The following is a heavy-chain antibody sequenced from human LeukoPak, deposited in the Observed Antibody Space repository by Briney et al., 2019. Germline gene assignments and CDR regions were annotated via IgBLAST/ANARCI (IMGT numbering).Heavy chain of an antibody. CDR1: GYTFTSYA. D-gene: IGHD3-22*01. Sequence: ASVKVSCKASGYTFTSYAMNWVRQAPGQGLEWMGWISTYNGNSNYAQKLQGRVTMTTDTSTSTAYMELRSLRSDDTAVYYCARQYYYDSSGYYYPFDYWGQGTLVTVSS. CDR2: ISTYNGNS. V-gene: IGHV1-18*01. CDR3: ARQYYYDSSGYYYPFDY. J-gene: IGHJ4*02.